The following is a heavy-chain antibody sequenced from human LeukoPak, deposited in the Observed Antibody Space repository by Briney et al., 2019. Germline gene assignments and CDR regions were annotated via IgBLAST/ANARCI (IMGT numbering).Heavy chain of an antibody. D-gene: IGHD3-3*01. V-gene: IGHV1-8*01. CDR1: GYTFTSYD. CDR3: ARGSLQRITIFGVVIEGGNWFDP. J-gene: IGHJ5*02. Sequence: ASVKLSCTPSGYTFTSYDINWVRQATGPGLEWMGWMNPNSGNTGYAQKFQGRVTMTRNTSISTDYMELSSLRSEDTAVYYCARGSLQRITIFGVVIEGGNWFDPWGQGTLVTVSS. CDR2: MNPNSGNT.